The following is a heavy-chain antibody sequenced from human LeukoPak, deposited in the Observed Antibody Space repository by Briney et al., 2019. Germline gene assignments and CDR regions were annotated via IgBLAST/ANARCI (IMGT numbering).Heavy chain of an antibody. V-gene: IGHV1-69*13. Sequence: ASVKVSCKASGGTFSSYAISWVRQAPGQGLEWMGGIIPIFGTANYAQKFQGRVTITADESTSTAYMELSSLRSEDTAVYYCARALLWFGELFYMDVWGKGTTVTISS. CDR3: ARALLWFGELFYMDV. D-gene: IGHD3-10*01. J-gene: IGHJ6*03. CDR1: GGTFSSYA. CDR2: IIPIFGTA.